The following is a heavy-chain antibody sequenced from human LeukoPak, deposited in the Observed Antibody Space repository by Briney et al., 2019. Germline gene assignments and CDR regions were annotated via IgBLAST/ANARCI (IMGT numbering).Heavy chain of an antibody. V-gene: IGHV4-34*01. CDR2: INHSGST. D-gene: IGHD1-26*01. Sequence: PSETLSLTCAVYGGSFSGYYWSWVRQPPEKGLEWIGEINHSGSTNYNPSLKSRVTISIDTSKNQFSLKLSSVTAADTALYYCARDGRFPPEVLPRYFDYWGQGTLVTVSS. CDR1: GGSFSGYY. J-gene: IGHJ4*02. CDR3: ARDGRFPPEVLPRYFDY.